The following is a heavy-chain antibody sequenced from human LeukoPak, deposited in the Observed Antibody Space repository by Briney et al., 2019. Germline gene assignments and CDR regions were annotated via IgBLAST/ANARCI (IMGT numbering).Heavy chain of an antibody. CDR3: AKEGRGDYFDY. D-gene: IGHD3-10*01. CDR1: GFTFSSYA. CDR2: IWYDGSNK. V-gene: IGHV3-33*06. J-gene: IGHJ4*02. Sequence: GGSLRLSCAASGFTFSSYAMHWVRQAPGKGLEWVAVIWYDGSNKYYADSVKGRFTISRDNSKNTLYLQMNSLRAEDTAVYYCAKEGRGDYFDYWGQGTLVTVSS.